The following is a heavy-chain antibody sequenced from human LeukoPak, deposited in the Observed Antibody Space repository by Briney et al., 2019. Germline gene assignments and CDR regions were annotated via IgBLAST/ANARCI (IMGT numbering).Heavy chain of an antibody. Sequence: SETLSLTCAVSGGSISSGGYSWSWIRQPPGKGLEWIGYIYHSGSTYYNPSLKSRVTISVDRSKNQFSLKLSSVTAADTAVYYCARGGLAARRIPCLGFDYWGQGTLVTVSS. CDR3: ARGGLAARRIPCLGFDY. V-gene: IGHV4-30-2*01. D-gene: IGHD6-6*01. CDR1: GGSISSGGYS. J-gene: IGHJ4*02. CDR2: IYHSGST.